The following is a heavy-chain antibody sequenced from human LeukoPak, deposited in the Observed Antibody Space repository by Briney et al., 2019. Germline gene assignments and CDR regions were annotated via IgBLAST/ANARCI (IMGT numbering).Heavy chain of an antibody. CDR2: INHSGST. D-gene: IGHD3-10*01. V-gene: IGHV4-34*01. J-gene: IGHJ4*02. CDR3: AREPGLLWFGETDY. CDR1: GGSFSGYY. Sequence: SETLSLTCAVYGGSFSGYYWSWIRQPPGKGLEWIGEINHSGSTNYNPSLKSRVTISVDTSKDQFSLKLSPVTAADTAVYYCAREPGLLWFGETDYWGQGTLVTVSS.